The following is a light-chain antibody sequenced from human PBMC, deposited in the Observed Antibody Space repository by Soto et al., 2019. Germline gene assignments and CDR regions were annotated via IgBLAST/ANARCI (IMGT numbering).Light chain of an antibody. CDR1: QNISIY. Sequence: DTQMTQSPSSLSASVGDRVTITCRASQNISIYLNWYHHKPGKAPSLLIYAASSLESGVPSRFSGSGSGTEFTLIISSLQPEDFATYYCQQSYSPLFTFGPGTKVDVK. CDR2: AAS. V-gene: IGKV1-39*01. J-gene: IGKJ3*01. CDR3: QQSYSPLFT.